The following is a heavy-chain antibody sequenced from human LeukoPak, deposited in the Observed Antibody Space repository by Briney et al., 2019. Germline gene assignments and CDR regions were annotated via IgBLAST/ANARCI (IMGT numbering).Heavy chain of an antibody. Sequence: SVKVSCKASGGTFSSYGISWVRQAPGQGLEWMGGIIPLFGTANYAQKFQGRVTITADESTSTAYMELSSLRSEDTAVYYCARGFHSGSYTNFDYWGQGTLVTVSS. CDR2: IIPLFGTA. V-gene: IGHV1-69*01. CDR1: GGTFSSYG. J-gene: IGHJ4*02. CDR3: ARGFHSGSYTNFDY. D-gene: IGHD1-26*01.